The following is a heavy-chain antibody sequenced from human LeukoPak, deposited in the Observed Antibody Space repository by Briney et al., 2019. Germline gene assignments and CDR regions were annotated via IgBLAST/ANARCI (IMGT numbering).Heavy chain of an antibody. J-gene: IGHJ4*02. CDR2: IRSKAYGGTT. Sequence: PGGSLRLSCAASGFTFSSYEMNWVRQAPGKGLEWVGFIRSKAYGGTTEYAASVKGRFTISRDDSKSIAYLQMNSLKTEDTAVYYCTRDPAYYDFWSGHYYFDYWGQGTLVTVSS. CDR1: GFTFSSYE. V-gene: IGHV3-49*04. D-gene: IGHD3-3*01. CDR3: TRDPAYYDFWSGHYYFDY.